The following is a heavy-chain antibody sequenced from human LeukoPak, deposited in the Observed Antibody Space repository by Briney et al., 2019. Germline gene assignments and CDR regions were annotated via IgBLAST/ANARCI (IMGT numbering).Heavy chain of an antibody. D-gene: IGHD3-10*01. V-gene: IGHV1-18*01. Sequence: GASVKVSCKASGYTFTSYGISWVRQAPGQGLEWMGWISAYNGSTNYAQKLQGRVTMTTDASTSIAYMELRSLRSDDTAVYYCARVIGVWFGESYDYWGQGTLVTVSS. CDR2: ISAYNGST. J-gene: IGHJ4*02. CDR3: ARVIGVWFGESYDY. CDR1: GYTFTSYG.